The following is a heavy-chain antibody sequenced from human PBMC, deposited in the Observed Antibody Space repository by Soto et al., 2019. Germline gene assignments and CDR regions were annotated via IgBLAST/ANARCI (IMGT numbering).Heavy chain of an antibody. Sequence: PGGSLRLSCAASGFTFSNAWMNWVRQAPGKGLEWVGRIKSKTDGGTTDYAAPVKSRFTISRDDSKNKLYLQMNSLKTEDTAVYYCGWDIPYSRDDESPNAAYYYYYGMDVWGQGTTVTVSS. CDR2: IKSKTDGGTT. D-gene: IGHD6-13*01. CDR1: GFTFSNAW. V-gene: IGHV3-15*07. J-gene: IGHJ6*02. CDR3: GWDIPYSRDDESPNAAYYYYYGMDV.